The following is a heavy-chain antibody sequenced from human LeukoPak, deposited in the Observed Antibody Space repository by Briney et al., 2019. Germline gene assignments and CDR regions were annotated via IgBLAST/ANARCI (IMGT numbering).Heavy chain of an antibody. V-gene: IGHV3-21*01. CDR2: ISSSSSYI. J-gene: IGHJ4*02. D-gene: IGHD5-18*01. CDR3: ARDRREQLWLPYYFDY. CDR1: GFIFRSNW. Sequence: GGSLRLSCAASGFIFRSNWMHWVRQAPGKGLEWVSSISSSSSYIYYADSVKGRFTISRDNAKNSLYLQMNSLRAEDTAVYYCARDRREQLWLPYYFDYWGQGTLVTVSS.